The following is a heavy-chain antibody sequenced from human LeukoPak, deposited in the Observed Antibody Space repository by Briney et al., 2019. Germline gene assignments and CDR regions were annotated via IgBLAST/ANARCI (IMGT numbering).Heavy chain of an antibody. Sequence: PSETLSLTCTVSGGSISSNNYYWGWIRQPPGKGLEWIGSIYYSGSSYYNPSLKSRVTISLDTSKNQFSLKLSSVTAADTAVYYCATSGWYQTGVYWGQGTLVTVSS. CDR3: ATSGWYQTGVY. D-gene: IGHD6-13*01. CDR2: IYYSGSS. J-gene: IGHJ4*02. V-gene: IGHV4-39*07. CDR1: GGSISSNNYY.